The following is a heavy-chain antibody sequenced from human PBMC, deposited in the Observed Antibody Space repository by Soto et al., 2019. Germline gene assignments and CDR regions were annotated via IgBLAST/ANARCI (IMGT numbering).Heavy chain of an antibody. Sequence: DVQLVESGGGLIQPGESLRLSCAAFGFTISGKKYVAWVRQAPGKGLEWVSALYDLDGSFYAASVKGRFTTSSDSSKTTVYLQMNDLRPDDTAVYSCADLHEREHAYDVWGQGTTVTVSS. CDR2: LYDLDGS. D-gene: IGHD1-1*01. J-gene: IGHJ3*01. CDR1: GFTISGKKY. CDR3: ADLHEREHAYDV. V-gene: IGHV3-53*01.